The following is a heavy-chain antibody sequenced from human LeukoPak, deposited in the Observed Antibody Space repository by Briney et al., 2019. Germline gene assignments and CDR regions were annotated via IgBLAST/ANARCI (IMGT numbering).Heavy chain of an antibody. D-gene: IGHD3-9*01. J-gene: IGHJ4*02. CDR1: GYRFTQYW. CDR3: ARRNYDILTRYYNDYLDY. CDR2: IYPSDSDA. Sequence: GESLKISWKASGYRFTQYWIGWVRQMPGKGLEWVGIIYPSDSDARYSPSFQGQVTISADKSINTAYLQWSSLKASDTAMYYCARRNYDILTRYYNDYLDYWGQGTLVTVSS. V-gene: IGHV5-51*01.